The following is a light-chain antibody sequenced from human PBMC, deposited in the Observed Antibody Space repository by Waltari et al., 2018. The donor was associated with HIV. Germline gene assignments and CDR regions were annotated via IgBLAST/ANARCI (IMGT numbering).Light chain of an antibody. CDR3: QQYGNAPPYT. CDR2: GTS. Sequence: EIVLTQSPGTLSLSPGERATLSCRASESVRSSHLAWYQQKPGQAPRLRIFGTSSRATGVPDRFSGSGSGTDFTLTISRLEPEDFAVYYCQQYGNAPPYTFGQGTKLEI. J-gene: IGKJ2*01. V-gene: IGKV3-20*01. CDR1: ESVRSSH.